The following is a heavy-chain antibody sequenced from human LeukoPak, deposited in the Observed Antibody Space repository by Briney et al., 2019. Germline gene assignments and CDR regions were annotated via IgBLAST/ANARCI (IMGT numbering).Heavy chain of an antibody. D-gene: IGHD3-22*01. CDR3: ATDDYYDSSSDY. J-gene: IGHJ4*02. V-gene: IGHV3-43*01. CDR1: GFTLDDYT. Sequence: GGSLRHSCAASGFTLDDYTMHWVRQAPGKGLEWVSLISWDGGSTYYADSVKGRFTISRDNAKNSLYLQMNSLRAEDTAVYYCATDDYYDSSSDYWGQGTLVTVSS. CDR2: ISWDGGST.